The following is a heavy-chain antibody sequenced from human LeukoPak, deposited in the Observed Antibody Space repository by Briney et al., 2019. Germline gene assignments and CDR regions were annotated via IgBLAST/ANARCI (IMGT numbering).Heavy chain of an antibody. CDR3: ARATVTPYYYYYYMDV. J-gene: IGHJ6*03. D-gene: IGHD4-11*01. Sequence: GASVKVSCKASGYTFTGYYMHWVRQAPGQGLEWMGWINPNSGGTNYAQKFQGRVTMTRDTSISTAYMELSRLRSDDTAVYYCARATVTPYYYYYYMDVWGKGTTVTVSS. V-gene: IGHV1-2*02. CDR1: GYTFTGYY. CDR2: INPNSGGT.